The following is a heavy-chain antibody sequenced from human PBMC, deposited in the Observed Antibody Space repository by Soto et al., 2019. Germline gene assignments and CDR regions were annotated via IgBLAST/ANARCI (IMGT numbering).Heavy chain of an antibody. CDR3: ARDRVAALYYFDY. Sequence: GGSLRLSCAASGFTFSSYGMHWVRQAPGKGLEWVAVIWYDGSNKYYADSVKGRFTISRDNSKNTLYLQMNSLRAEDTAVYYCARDRVAALYYFDYWGQGTLVTVSS. D-gene: IGHD6-19*01. J-gene: IGHJ4*02. V-gene: IGHV3-33*01. CDR2: IWYDGSNK. CDR1: GFTFSSYG.